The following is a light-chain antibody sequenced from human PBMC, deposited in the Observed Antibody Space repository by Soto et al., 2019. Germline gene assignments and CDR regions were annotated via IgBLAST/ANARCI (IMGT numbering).Light chain of an antibody. Sequence: DIQMTQSPSSLSAFVGDRVTITCRASQSFSHYVNWYQQKPGTAPKLLIYAATTIPSGVPSRFRGSQSGPDFTLTISGLQPEYFATYYCQRSFSTPWTFGQGTNVEIK. CDR2: AAT. CDR1: QSFSHY. V-gene: IGKV1-39*01. J-gene: IGKJ1*01. CDR3: QRSFSTPWT.